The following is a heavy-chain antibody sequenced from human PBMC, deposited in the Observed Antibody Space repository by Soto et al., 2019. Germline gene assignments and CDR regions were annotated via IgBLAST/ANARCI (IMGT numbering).Heavy chain of an antibody. J-gene: IGHJ6*02. CDR2: IWYDGSNK. V-gene: IGHV3-33*01. CDR1: GFTFSSYG. Sequence: GGSLRLSCAASGFTFSSYGMHWVRQAPGKGLEWVAVIWYDGSNKYYADSVKGRFTISRDNSKNTLYLQMNSLRAEDTAVYYCARQRVDFWSGYYNGDYYYGMDVWGQGTTVTVSS. D-gene: IGHD3-3*01. CDR3: ARQRVDFWSGYYNGDYYYGMDV.